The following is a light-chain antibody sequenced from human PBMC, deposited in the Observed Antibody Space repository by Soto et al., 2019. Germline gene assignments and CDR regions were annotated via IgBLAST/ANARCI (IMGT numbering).Light chain of an antibody. V-gene: IGKV3-20*01. J-gene: IGKJ4*01. CDR1: ETVTNSY. CDR2: GAS. Sequence: EVVLTQSPRTLSLSPGERATLSCRASETVTNSYLAWYQQNPGQAPRLVIYGASTRATGIPDRFGGSGSGTDFTLTISRLEPEDFAVYYCQQYGSSSLTFGGGTKVEIE. CDR3: QQYGSSSLT.